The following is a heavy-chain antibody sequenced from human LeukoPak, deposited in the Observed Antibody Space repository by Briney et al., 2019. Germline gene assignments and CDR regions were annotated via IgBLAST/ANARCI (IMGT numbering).Heavy chain of an antibody. V-gene: IGHV5-51*03. J-gene: IGHJ4*02. CDR1: GYSFTTYW. CDR3: ARSASGSSSPDGYFDY. D-gene: IGHD1-26*01. CDR2: IYPGDSDT. Sequence: PGQSLKISCEGSGYSFTTYWIGWVRQMPGKGLEWMGIIYPGDSDTRYSPSFQGQVTISADKSISTAYLQWSSLKASDTAMYYCARSASGSSSPDGYFDYWGQGTLVTVSS.